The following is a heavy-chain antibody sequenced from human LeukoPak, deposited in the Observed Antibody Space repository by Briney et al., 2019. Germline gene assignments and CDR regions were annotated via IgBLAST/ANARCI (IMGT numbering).Heavy chain of an antibody. J-gene: IGHJ6*03. CDR1: GYPFSSYA. CDR3: ARGPYYDILTGSYYYYMDV. V-gene: IGHV1-18*01. Sequence: ASVKVSCKASGYPFSSYAFSWVRQAPGQGLEWMGWISTYNGNTNYAQKLQGRVTMTTDTSTSTAYMELRSLRSDDTAVYYCARGPYYDILTGSYYYYMDVWGKGTTVTISS. CDR2: ISTYNGNT. D-gene: IGHD3-9*01.